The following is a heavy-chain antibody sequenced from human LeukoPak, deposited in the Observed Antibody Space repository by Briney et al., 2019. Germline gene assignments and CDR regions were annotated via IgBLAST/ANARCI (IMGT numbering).Heavy chain of an antibody. CDR2: INHSGSA. J-gene: IGHJ4*02. D-gene: IGHD1-26*01. CDR1: GGSISSSSYY. CDR3: ARSKWELRPGGPFDY. Sequence: PSETLSLTCTVSGGSISSSSYYWGWIRQPPGKGLEWIGEINHSGSANYNPSLKSRVTISVDTSKNQFSLKLSSVTAADTAVYYCARSKWELRPGGPFDYWGQGTLVTVSS. V-gene: IGHV4-39*07.